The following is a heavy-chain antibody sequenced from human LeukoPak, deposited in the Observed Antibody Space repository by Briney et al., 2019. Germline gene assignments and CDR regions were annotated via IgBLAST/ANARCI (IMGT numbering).Heavy chain of an antibody. D-gene: IGHD3-22*01. CDR2: XXXXXXXX. J-gene: IGHJ6*02. CDR1: XTFSSYE. CDR3: ARVARYYDSSGYYPLYYYYGMDV. Sequence: XTFSSYEMXWVRQAXGXXLXXXXXXXXXXXXXXYADSVKGGFTISRDNAKNSLYLQINRLRAEDTAVYYCARVARYYDSSGYYPLYYYYGMDVWGQGTTVTVSS. V-gene: IGHV3-48*03.